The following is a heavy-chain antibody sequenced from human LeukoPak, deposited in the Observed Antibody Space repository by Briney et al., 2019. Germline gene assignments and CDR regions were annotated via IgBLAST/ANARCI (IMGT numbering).Heavy chain of an antibody. CDR1: GFXFSSYA. J-gene: IGHJ4*02. CDR3: ARAFSYGDCVDY. CDR2: ISPDGGRT. V-gene: IGHV3-64*01. Sequence: GGSLRLSCAASGFXFSSYAIHWVRQAPGKGLEYVSAISPDGGRTYYANSVKGRFTISRDNSKNTLYLQMGSLRAEDMAVYYCARAFSYGDCVDYWGQGTLVTVSS. D-gene: IGHD4-17*01.